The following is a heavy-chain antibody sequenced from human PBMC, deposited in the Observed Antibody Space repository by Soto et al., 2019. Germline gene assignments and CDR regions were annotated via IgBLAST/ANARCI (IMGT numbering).Heavy chain of an antibody. CDR2: ISGSGVST. J-gene: IGHJ5*02. CDR1: GFTFSSYS. Sequence: PGGSLRLSCAASGFTFSSYSMSWVRQAPWKGLEWVSAISGSGVSTYYADSVKGRFTISRDNSKNTLYLQMNSLRAEDTAVYYCAKGIAVALYKWFDPWGQGTLVTVSS. D-gene: IGHD6-19*01. V-gene: IGHV3-23*01. CDR3: AKGIAVALYKWFDP.